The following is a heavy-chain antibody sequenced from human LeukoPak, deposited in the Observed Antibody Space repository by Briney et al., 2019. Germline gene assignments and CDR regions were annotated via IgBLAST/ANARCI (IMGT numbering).Heavy chain of an antibody. CDR2: IYYSGST. CDR1: GGSISSYY. V-gene: IGHV4-59*05. D-gene: IGHD3-22*01. CDR3: ARVGDYDSSGYYPRYDP. Sequence: SETLSLTCTVSGGSISSYYWSWIRQPPGKGLEWIGSIYYSGSTYYNPSLKSRVTISVDTSKNQFSLKLSSVTAADTAVYYCARVGDYDSSGYYPRYDPWGQGTLVTVSS. J-gene: IGHJ5*02.